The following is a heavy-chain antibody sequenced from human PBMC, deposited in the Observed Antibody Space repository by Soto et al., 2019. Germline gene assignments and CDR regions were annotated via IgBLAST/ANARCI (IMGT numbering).Heavy chain of an antibody. Sequence: SETLSLTCTVSGGSISSGGYYWSWIRQHPGKGLEWIGYIYYSGNTYYNPSLKSRVTISVDTSKNQFSLKLSSVTAADTAVNYCARYTWIQLYDAFDIWGQGTMVTVSS. CDR3: ARYTWIQLYDAFDI. V-gene: IGHV4-31*03. D-gene: IGHD5-18*01. CDR1: GGSISSGGYY. J-gene: IGHJ3*02. CDR2: IYYSGNT.